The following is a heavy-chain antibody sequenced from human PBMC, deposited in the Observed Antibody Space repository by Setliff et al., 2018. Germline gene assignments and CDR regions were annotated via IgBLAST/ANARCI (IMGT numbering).Heavy chain of an antibody. D-gene: IGHD2-2*01. V-gene: IGHV4-59*11. CDR2: SHYTGSP. CDR3: ARWMEYYQRDNRGEGGMDV. J-gene: IGHJ6*03. CDR1: GGSITGHY. Sequence: PSETLSLTCSVSGGSITGHYWSWIRQTPGKGLEWIGYSHYTGSPNYKNPSLASRATISVDSAENQVSLRLSSVTAADTAVYYCARWMEYYQRDNRGEGGMDVWGKGTTVTVSS.